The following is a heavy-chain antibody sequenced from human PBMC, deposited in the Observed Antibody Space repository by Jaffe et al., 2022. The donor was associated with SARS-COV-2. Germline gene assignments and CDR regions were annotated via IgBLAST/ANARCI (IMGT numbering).Heavy chain of an antibody. D-gene: IGHD6-13*01. CDR3: AREGAAAGTFDAYFDY. Sequence: EVQLVESGGGLVQPGGSLRLSCAASGFTFSSYEMNWVRQAPGKGLEWVSYISSSGSTIYYADSVKGRFTISRDNAKNSLYLQMNSLRAEDTAVYYCAREGAAAGTFDAYFDYWGQGTLVTVSS. CDR2: ISSSGSTI. V-gene: IGHV3-48*03. J-gene: IGHJ4*02. CDR1: GFTFSSYE.